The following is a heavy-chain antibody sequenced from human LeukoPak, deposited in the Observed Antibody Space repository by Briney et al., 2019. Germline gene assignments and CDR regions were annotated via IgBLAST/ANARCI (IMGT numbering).Heavy chain of an antibody. Sequence: SETLSLTCAVYGGSFSGYYWSWIRQPPGKGLEWIGEINHSGSTNYNPSLKSRVTISVDTSKNQFSLKLSSVTAADTAVYYCARVSGYSSGWYWYFDLWGRGTLVTVSS. D-gene: IGHD6-19*01. V-gene: IGHV4-34*01. CDR3: ARVSGYSSGWYWYFDL. CDR2: INHSGST. CDR1: GGSFSGYY. J-gene: IGHJ2*01.